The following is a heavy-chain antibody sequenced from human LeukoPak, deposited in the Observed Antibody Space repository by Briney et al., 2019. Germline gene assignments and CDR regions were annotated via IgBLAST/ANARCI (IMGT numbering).Heavy chain of an antibody. D-gene: IGHD3-22*01. J-gene: IGHJ4*02. CDR3: TRDGSGYYYVDY. Sequence: PGGSLRLSCAASVFTFNSYSMNWVRHAPWKGLEWVSSISSSSSYIYYADSVKGRFTISRDNAKNSLYLQMNSLRAEDTAVYYCTRDGSGYYYVDYWGQGTLVTVSS. CDR1: VFTFNSYS. CDR2: ISSSSSYI. V-gene: IGHV3-21*01.